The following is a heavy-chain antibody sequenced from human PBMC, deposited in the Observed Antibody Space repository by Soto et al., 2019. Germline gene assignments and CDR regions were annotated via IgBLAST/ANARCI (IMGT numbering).Heavy chain of an antibody. CDR3: ARALEWLLWDYYGMDV. J-gene: IGHJ6*02. CDR1: GYTFTSYA. D-gene: IGHD3-3*01. Sequence: QVQLVQSGAEVKKPGASVKVSCKASGYTFTSYAMHWVRQAPGQRLEWMGWINAGNGNTKYSQKFQGRVTITRDTSASTAYMELSSLRSEDTAVYYCARALEWLLWDYYGMDVWGQGHTVTVSS. CDR2: INAGNGNT. V-gene: IGHV1-3*01.